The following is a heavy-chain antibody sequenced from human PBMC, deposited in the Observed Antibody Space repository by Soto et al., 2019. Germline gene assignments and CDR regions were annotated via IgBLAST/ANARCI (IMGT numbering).Heavy chain of an antibody. V-gene: IGHV4-59*01. Sequence: PSETLSLTCSVSGGSMNTFYWSGVRQPPGKGLEWIGYIYFRGTTYYHPSLHSRVSISINTSQNPFSLQLSSMTTADTAVYYCARSSGYATPLDQWGQGTLVTVSS. CDR3: ARSSGYATPLDQ. CDR1: GGSMNTFY. J-gene: IGHJ4*02. CDR2: IYFRGTT. D-gene: IGHD3-22*01.